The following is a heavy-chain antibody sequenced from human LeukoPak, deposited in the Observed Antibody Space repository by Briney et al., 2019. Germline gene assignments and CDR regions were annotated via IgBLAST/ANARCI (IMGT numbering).Heavy chain of an antibody. J-gene: IGHJ4*02. CDR2: TYYRSKWYN. CDR3: ARTIQRITMVRGVEYYFDY. Sequence: SQTLSLTCAISGDSVSSNSAAWNWIRQSPSRGLEWLGRTYYRSKWYNDYAVSVKSRITINPDTSKNQFSLQLNSVTPEDTAVYYCARTIQRITMVRGVEYYFDYWGQGTLVTVSS. D-gene: IGHD3-10*01. CDR1: GDSVSSNSAA. V-gene: IGHV6-1*01.